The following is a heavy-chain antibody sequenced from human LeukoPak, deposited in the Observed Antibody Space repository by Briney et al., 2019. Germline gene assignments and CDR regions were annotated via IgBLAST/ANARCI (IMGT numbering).Heavy chain of an antibody. CDR1: GGSISSSYF. CDR3: ARTRYYYNSRGYGAPYYFDY. Sequence: PSETLSLTCTVSGGSISSSYFWGWIRQPPGKGLEWIGSIYYNDNTYYNPSLKSGVTISLDTSKNQFSLKLTSVTAADTAVYYCARTRYYYNSRGYGAPYYFDYWGQGTLVTVSS. CDR2: IYYNDNT. V-gene: IGHV4-39*01. J-gene: IGHJ4*02. D-gene: IGHD3-10*01.